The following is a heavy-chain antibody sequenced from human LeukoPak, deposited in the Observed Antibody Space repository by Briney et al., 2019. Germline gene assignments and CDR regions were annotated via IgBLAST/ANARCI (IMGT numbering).Heavy chain of an antibody. V-gene: IGHV3-7*01. J-gene: IGHJ6*03. CDR3: VRDMDV. Sequence: PGGSLRLSCAASGFTFSTYWMTRVRQAPGKGLEWVANIKQDGSEKYHVDSVKGRFTISRDNAKNSLYLQMNSLRAEDTAVYYCVRDMDVWGKGTTVTVSS. CDR2: IKQDGSEK. CDR1: GFTFSTYW.